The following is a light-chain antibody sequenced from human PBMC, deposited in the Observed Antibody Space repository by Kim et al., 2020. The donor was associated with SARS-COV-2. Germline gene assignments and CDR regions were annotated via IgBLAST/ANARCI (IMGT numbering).Light chain of an antibody. CDR3: QTWGTGIVV. CDR2: LNSDGSH. CDR1: SGHSSYA. V-gene: IGLV4-69*01. Sequence: ASVKRTCTLSSGHSSYAIAWHQQQPEKGPRYLMKLNSDGSHTKGDGIPDRFSGSSSGAERYLTISSLQSEDEADYYCQTWGTGIVVFGGGTQLTVL. J-gene: IGLJ2*01.